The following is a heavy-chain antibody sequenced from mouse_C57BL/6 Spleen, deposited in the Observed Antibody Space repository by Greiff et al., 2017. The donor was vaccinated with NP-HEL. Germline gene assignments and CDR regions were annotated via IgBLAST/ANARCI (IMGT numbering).Heavy chain of an antibody. CDR2: ISSGGDYI. J-gene: IGHJ4*01. V-gene: IGHV5-9-1*02. CDR3: TRAGGIYDGYYDAMDY. D-gene: IGHD2-3*01. Sequence: EVQLVESGEGLVKPGGSLKLSCAASGFTFSSYAMSWVRQTPEKRLEWVAYISSGGDYIYYADTVKGRFTISRDNARNTLYLQMSSLKSEDTAMYYCTRAGGIYDGYYDAMDYWGQGTSVTVSS. CDR1: GFTFSSYA.